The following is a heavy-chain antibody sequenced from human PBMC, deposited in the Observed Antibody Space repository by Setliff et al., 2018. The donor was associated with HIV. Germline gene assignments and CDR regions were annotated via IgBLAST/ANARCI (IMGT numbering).Heavy chain of an antibody. CDR1: GGTFSSYA. V-gene: IGHV1-69*13. Sequence: SVKVSCKASGGTFSSYAISWVRQAPGQGLEWMGGIIPIFGTANYAQKFQGRVTITAGESTSTAYMELSSLRSEDTAVYYCARAAVAGLDPYYYYYYMDVWGKGTTVTVSS. CDR2: IIPIFGTA. CDR3: ARAAVAGLDPYYYYYYMDV. J-gene: IGHJ6*03. D-gene: IGHD6-19*01.